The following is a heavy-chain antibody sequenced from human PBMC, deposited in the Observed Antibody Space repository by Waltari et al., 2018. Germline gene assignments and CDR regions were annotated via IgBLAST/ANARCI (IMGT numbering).Heavy chain of an antibody. J-gene: IGHJ4*02. CDR2: ISGSGGRT. D-gene: IGHD6-19*01. CDR3: ANLYSSGWYGY. CDR1: GFTFSSYA. Sequence: EVQLLESGGGLVQPGGSLRLSCAASGFTFSSYAMSWVRQAPGKGLELVSAISGSGGRTYYADSVKGRFTISRDNSKNTLYLQMNSLRAEDTAVYYCANLYSSGWYGYWGQGTLVTVSS. V-gene: IGHV3-23*01.